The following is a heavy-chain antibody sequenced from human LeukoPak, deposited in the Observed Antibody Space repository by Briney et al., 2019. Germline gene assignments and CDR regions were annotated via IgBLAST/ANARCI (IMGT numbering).Heavy chain of an antibody. Sequence: GRSLRLSCAASGFTFSSYGMHWVRQAPGKGLEWVAVISYDGSNKYYADSVKGRFTISRDNSKNTLFLQMNSLRAEDTALYYCAKRADPDRYFDCWGQGTLVTVSS. CDR3: AKRADPDRYFDC. CDR2: ISYDGSNK. V-gene: IGHV3-30*18. J-gene: IGHJ4*02. CDR1: GFTFSSYG.